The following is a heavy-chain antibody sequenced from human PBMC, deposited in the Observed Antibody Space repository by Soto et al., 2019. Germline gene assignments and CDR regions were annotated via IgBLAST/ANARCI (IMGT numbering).Heavy chain of an antibody. V-gene: IGHV1-24*01. Sequence: ASVKVSCKVSGHPLSELAIHWVRQAPGKGLEWMGGFNPEDDKRILAQKFQGRVTMSEDTSTDTAYMEVSSLRSEDTAMYYCARAILVDYDILTGYSPRGLDYWGQGTLVTVSS. D-gene: IGHD3-9*01. CDR2: FNPEDDKR. CDR1: GHPLSELA. CDR3: ARAILVDYDILTGYSPRGLDY. J-gene: IGHJ4*02.